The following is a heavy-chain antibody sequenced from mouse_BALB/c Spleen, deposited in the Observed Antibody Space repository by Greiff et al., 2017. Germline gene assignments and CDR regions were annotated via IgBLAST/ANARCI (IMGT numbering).Heavy chain of an antibody. D-gene: IGHD1-1*01. CDR1: GFTFSSYG. J-gene: IGHJ4*01. Sequence: EVKLVESGGGLVQPGGSLKLSCAASGFTFSSYGMSWVRQTPDKRLELVATINSNGGSTYYPDSVKGRFTISRDNAKNTLYLQMSSLKSEDTAMYYCARSYYGTYAMDYWGQGTSVTVSS. CDR3: ARSYYGTYAMDY. V-gene: IGHV5-6-3*01. CDR2: INSNGGST.